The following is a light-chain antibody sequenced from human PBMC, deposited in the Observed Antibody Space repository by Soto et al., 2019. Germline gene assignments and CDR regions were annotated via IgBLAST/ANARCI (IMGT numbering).Light chain of an antibody. CDR2: SAV. CDR1: QSISSY. J-gene: IGKJ1*01. Sequence: DIQMTQSPSSLSASVGDRVTITCRASQSISSYLNWYQQKPGKAPKLLIYSAVSLQSGVPSRFSGSGSGTGTDFTLTISSLQPEDFATYFCQQSLTTPWTFGQGTKVEIK. CDR3: QQSLTTPWT. V-gene: IGKV1-39*01.